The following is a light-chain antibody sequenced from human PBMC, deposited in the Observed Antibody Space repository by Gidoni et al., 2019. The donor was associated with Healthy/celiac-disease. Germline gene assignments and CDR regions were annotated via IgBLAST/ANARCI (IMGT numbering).Light chain of an antibody. Sequence: DIPMTHAPSSLSASVRDRVNITCQAGQDLSNYLKWYQQKPGKAPKLLIYDASNLETGVPSRFSGSGSGTDFTFTISSLQPEDIATYYCQQYDNLLRTFXGXTKVEIK. J-gene: IGKJ4*01. CDR1: QDLSNY. CDR3: QQYDNLLRT. CDR2: DAS. V-gene: IGKV1-33*01.